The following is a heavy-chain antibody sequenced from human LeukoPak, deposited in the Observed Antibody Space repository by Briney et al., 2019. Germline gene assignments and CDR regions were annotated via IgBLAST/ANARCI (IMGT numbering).Heavy chain of an antibody. J-gene: IGHJ4*02. CDR3: AKRGRVTPFDY. Sequence: SGGSLILSCAASGFMFSNYAMSWVRQAPGKGLEWVSAISGSGGSTYYADSVKGRFTISRHNSKNTLYLQMNSLRAEDTAIYYCAKRGRVTPFDYCGQGALVTVSS. D-gene: IGHD3-16*01. CDR2: ISGSGGST. CDR1: GFMFSNYA. V-gene: IGHV3-23*01.